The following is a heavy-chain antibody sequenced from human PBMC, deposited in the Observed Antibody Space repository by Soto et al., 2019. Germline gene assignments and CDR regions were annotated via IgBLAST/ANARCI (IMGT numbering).Heavy chain of an antibody. Sequence: QVQLVQSGAEVKQPGASVRVSCKASGNTHTIYFIHWLRQAPGQGLEWMGWINSLSGGTNYAPRFRGRVSMTRDTSSATAFMDLSGLRSDDTAVYYCARGGSYYAHWGQGTLVTVSS. D-gene: IGHD3-16*01. CDR2: INSLSGGT. CDR3: ARGGSYYAH. CDR1: GNTHTIYF. V-gene: IGHV1-2*02. J-gene: IGHJ4*02.